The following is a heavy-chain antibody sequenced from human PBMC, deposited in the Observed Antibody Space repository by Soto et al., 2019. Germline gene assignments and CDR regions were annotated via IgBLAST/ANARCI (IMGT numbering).Heavy chain of an antibody. CDR3: ARVWAGPSPFLEFDP. D-gene: IGHD3-16*01. J-gene: IGHJ5*02. CDR1: GYTFTSYG. Sequence: GGSVKVCCKASGYTFTSYGISWVRQAPGQGLEWMGWISAYNGNTNYAQKLQGRVTMTTDTSTSTAYMELRSLRSDDTAVYYCARVWAGPSPFLEFDPWGQGTLVTVSS. V-gene: IGHV1-18*01. CDR2: ISAYNGNT.